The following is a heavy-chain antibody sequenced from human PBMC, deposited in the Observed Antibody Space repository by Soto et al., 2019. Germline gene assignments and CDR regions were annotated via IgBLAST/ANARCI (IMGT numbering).Heavy chain of an antibody. D-gene: IGHD5-18*01. CDR2: INPNSVGT. Sequence: ASVKVSCKASGYTFTGYYMHWVRQAPGQGLEWMGWINPNSVGTNYAQKFQGWVTMTRDTSISTAYMELSRLRSDDTAVYYCARGGYSYGFHGYYYGMDVWGQGTTVTVAS. V-gene: IGHV1-2*04. CDR3: ARGGYSYGFHGYYYGMDV. J-gene: IGHJ6*02. CDR1: GYTFTGYY.